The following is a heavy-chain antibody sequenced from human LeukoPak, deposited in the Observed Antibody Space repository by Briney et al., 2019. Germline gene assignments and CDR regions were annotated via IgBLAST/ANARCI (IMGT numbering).Heavy chain of an antibody. V-gene: IGHV1-69*13. CDR2: IIPIFGTA. CDR3: ARGSIAAALSPNYYYYGMDV. CDR1: GGTFSSYA. Sequence: GASVKVSCKASGGTFSSYAISWVRQAPGQGLEWMGGIIPIFGTANYAQKFQGRVTITADESTSTAYMELSSLRSEDTAVYYCARGSIAAALSPNYYYYGMDVWGQGTTVTVPS. D-gene: IGHD6-13*01. J-gene: IGHJ6*02.